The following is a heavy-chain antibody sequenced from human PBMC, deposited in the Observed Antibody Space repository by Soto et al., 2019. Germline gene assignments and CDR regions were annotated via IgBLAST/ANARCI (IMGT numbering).Heavy chain of an antibody. CDR2: IYDSGNT. CDR3: AKGRRSGYSIKYYYGMDV. D-gene: IGHD4-4*01. V-gene: IGHV4-31*03. CDR1: GGSISSGGYY. J-gene: IGHJ6*02. Sequence: QVQLQESGPGLVKPSQTLSLTCTVSGGSISSGGYYWSCIRQHPGKGLEWIGYIYDSGNTYYNPYLKSRVTISIDTSKNQFSLKLSSVTAADTAVYYCAKGRRSGYSIKYYYGMDVWGQGTTVTVSS.